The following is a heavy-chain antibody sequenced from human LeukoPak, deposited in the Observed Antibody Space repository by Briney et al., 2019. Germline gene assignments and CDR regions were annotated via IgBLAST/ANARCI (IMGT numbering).Heavy chain of an antibody. D-gene: IGHD3-10*01. CDR1: GYTLTNNN. J-gene: IGHJ4*02. CDR2: INPSSGST. CDR3: ARDSSITMVRGVLKY. V-gene: IGHV1-46*01. Sequence: ASVTVSCKASGYTLTNNNMHWVRQAPGQGLEWMGIINPSSGSTSYAQKLQGRVTMTRDTSTSTVYMELSSLRSEDTAVYFCARDSSITMVRGVLKYWGQGTLVTVSS.